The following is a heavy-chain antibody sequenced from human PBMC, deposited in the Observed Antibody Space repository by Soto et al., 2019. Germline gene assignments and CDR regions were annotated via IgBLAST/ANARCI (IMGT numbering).Heavy chain of an antibody. D-gene: IGHD6-13*01. Sequence: QITLKESGPTLVKPTQTLTLTCTFSGFSLSTSGVGVGWIRQPPGKALEWLALIYWDDDKRYSPSLKSRLTITQDTSKNQVVLTMTNLDPVDTATYYCGHRRAAEAPYYFDHCGQGTLVTVSS. CDR2: IYWDDDK. CDR1: GFSLSTSGVG. V-gene: IGHV2-5*02. CDR3: GHRRAAEAPYYFDH. J-gene: IGHJ4*02.